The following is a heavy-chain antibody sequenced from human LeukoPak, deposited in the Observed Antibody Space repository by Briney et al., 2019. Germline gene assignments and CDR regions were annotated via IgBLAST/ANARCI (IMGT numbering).Heavy chain of an antibody. D-gene: IGHD3-3*01. CDR1: GYTFAGYY. Sequence: ASVKVSCKASGYTFAGYYMHWVRQAPGQGLEWMGIINPSGGSTSYAQKFQGRVTMTRDMSTSTVYMELSSLRSEDTAVYYCARDFGVVISSFDYWGEGTLVTVSS. CDR2: INPSGGST. CDR3: ARDFGVVISSFDY. V-gene: IGHV1-46*01. J-gene: IGHJ4*02.